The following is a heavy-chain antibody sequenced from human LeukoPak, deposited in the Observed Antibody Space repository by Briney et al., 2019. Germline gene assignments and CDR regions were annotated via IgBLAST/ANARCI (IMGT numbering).Heavy chain of an antibody. CDR1: GYTFTSYG. CDR3: ARVYCSGGSCYWARDFDY. J-gene: IGHJ4*02. V-gene: IGHV1-2*02. CDR2: INPNSGGT. Sequence: ASVKVSCKASGYTFTSYGISWVRQAPGQGLEWMGWINPNSGGTNYAQKFQGRVTMTGDTSISTAYMELSRLRSDDTAVYYCARVYCSGGSCYWARDFDYWGQGTLVTVSS. D-gene: IGHD2-15*01.